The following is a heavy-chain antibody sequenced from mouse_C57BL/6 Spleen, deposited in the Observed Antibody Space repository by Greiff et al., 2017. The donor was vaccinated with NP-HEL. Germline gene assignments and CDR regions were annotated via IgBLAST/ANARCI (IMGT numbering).Heavy chain of an antibody. CDR2: IDPSDSET. CDR3: AREGSSGHFDY. V-gene: IGHV1-52*01. Sequence: QVQLQQSGAELVRPGSSVKLSCKASGYTFTSYWMHWVKQRPIQGLEWIGNIDPSDSETHYNQKFKDKATLTVDKSSSTAYMQLSSLTSEDSAVYYCAREGSSGHFDYWGQGTTLTVSS. J-gene: IGHJ2*01. CDR1: GYTFTSYW. D-gene: IGHD3-2*02.